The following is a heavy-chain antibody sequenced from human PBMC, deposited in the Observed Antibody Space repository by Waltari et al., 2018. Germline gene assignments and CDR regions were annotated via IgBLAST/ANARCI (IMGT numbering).Heavy chain of an antibody. CDR3: ARERHRLMEVGYLMALDP. V-gene: IGHV1-18*01. CDR2: ISSNNGHT. J-gene: IGHJ5*02. D-gene: IGHD3-3*01. Sequence: QAQLVQSGAEVKKPGASVKVSCRASGYTFSDFGISWVRQAPGKGLGWMGWISSNNGHTNHAQKCQGRLIMTKDTSTTTVYMELNYLTSDDTAVYYCARERHRLMEVGYLMALDPCGQGTLVTVSS. CDR1: GYTFSDFG.